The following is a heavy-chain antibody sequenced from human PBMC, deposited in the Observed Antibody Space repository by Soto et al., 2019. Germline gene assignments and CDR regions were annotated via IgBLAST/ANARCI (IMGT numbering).Heavy chain of an antibody. J-gene: IGHJ4*02. D-gene: IGHD2-2*01. CDR2: ISSTSGTI. Sequence: PXVSLRLSCAASGFTFSSYNMNWVRQAPGQGLEWVSYISSTSGTIYYADSVKGRFTISRDNVKNSLYLQMNSLRDEDTAVYYCARESCTATTCSLLYWGQGTLVTVSS. CDR1: GFTFSSYN. V-gene: IGHV3-48*02. CDR3: ARESCTATTCSLLY.